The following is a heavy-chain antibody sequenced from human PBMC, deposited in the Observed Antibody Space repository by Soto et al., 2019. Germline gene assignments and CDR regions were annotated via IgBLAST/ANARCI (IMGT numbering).Heavy chain of an antibody. Sequence: GGSLRLSCVASGFTFDDYAMHWVRQAPGKGLEWVSGISWNSVRIGYADSVQGRFIISRDNAKNSVYLQMNSLRVDDTALYYCAKEISAGDGGGYWGQGIMVTVSS. V-gene: IGHV3-9*01. D-gene: IGHD3-16*01. CDR3: AKEISAGDGGGY. CDR2: ISWNSVRI. J-gene: IGHJ4*02. CDR1: GFTFDDYA.